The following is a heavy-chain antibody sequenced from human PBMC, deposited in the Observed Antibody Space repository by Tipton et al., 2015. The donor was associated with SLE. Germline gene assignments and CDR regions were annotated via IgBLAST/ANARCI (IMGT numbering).Heavy chain of an antibody. CDR3: AKDKRGHWYFAL. CDR1: GFTFSSYT. V-gene: IGHV3-30*04. D-gene: IGHD3-16*01. Sequence: SLRLSCAASGFTFSSYTMHWVRQAPGKGLEWVAVISYDGSNKYYADSVKGRFTISRDNSKNTLYLQMNSLRAEDTAVYYCAKDKRGHWYFALWVRGSLVTVSS. CDR2: ISYDGSNK. J-gene: IGHJ2*01.